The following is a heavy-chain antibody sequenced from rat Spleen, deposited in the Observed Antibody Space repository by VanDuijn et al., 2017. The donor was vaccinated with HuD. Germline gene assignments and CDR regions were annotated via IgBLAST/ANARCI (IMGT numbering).Heavy chain of an antibody. Sequence: EVQLVETGGGLVQPGNSLKLSCATSGFTFSTSWMNWIRQTPGNRLEWLAQIEDKSHNYFISYLESVKGRFTVSRDDSKSSIYLQMNNIKEEDTTIYYCTFGLMTYFDYWGQGVMVTVSS. CDR2: IEDKSHNYFI. D-gene: IGHD4-3*01. J-gene: IGHJ2*01. CDR1: GFTFSTSW. CDR3: TFGLMTYFDY. V-gene: IGHV6-14*01.